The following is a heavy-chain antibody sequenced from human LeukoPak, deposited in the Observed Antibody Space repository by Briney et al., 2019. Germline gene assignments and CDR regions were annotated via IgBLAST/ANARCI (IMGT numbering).Heavy chain of an antibody. Sequence: SETLSLTCTVSGGSISSGSYYWSWIRQPAGKGLEWIGRIYTSGSTNYNPSLKSRVTISVDTSKNQFSLKLSSVTAADTAVYYCARDVKHYDILTGYYTEYYFDYWGEGTLVTVSS. V-gene: IGHV4-61*02. CDR2: IYTSGST. CDR1: GGSISSGSYY. J-gene: IGHJ4*02. D-gene: IGHD3-9*01. CDR3: ARDVKHYDILTGYYTEYYFDY.